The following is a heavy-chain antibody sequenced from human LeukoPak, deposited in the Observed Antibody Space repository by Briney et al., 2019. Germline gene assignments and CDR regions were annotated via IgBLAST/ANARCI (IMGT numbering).Heavy chain of an antibody. CDR3: ARDRYSGYDSVGAFDI. CDR2: IIGSGGST. V-gene: IGHV3-23*01. D-gene: IGHD5-12*01. Sequence: GGSLRLSCAASGFTFSSYGMSWVRQAPGKGLEWVSAIIGSGGSTYYADSVKGRFTISRDNAKNSLYLQMNSLRAEDTAVYYCARDRYSGYDSVGAFDIWGQGTMVTVSS. J-gene: IGHJ3*02. CDR1: GFTFSSYG.